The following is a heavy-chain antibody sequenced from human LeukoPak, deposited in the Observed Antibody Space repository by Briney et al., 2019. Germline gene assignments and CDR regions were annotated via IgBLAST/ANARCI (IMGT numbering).Heavy chain of an antibody. D-gene: IGHD2-2*01. V-gene: IGHV1-3*01. Sequence: ASVKVSCKASGYTFTSYAMHWVRQAPGQRLEWMGWINAGNGNTKYSQKFQGRVTITRNTSISTAYMELSSLRSEDTVVYYCARGRPSYCSSTSCFKNWFDPWGQGTLVTVSS. CDR2: INAGNGNT. CDR1: GYTFTSYA. CDR3: ARGRPSYCSSTSCFKNWFDP. J-gene: IGHJ5*02.